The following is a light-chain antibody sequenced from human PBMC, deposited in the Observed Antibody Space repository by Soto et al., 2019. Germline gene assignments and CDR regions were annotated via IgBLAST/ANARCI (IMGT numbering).Light chain of an antibody. V-gene: IGLV2-14*03. CDR1: RGDIGGYNY. CDR3: SSYTSSTTLV. CDR2: DVY. Sequence: QSVRTQPASVSASPGQSITISCTGTRGDIGGYNYVSWYQQHPGKAPKLMIYDVYHRPSGVSNRFSASKSGNTASLTISGLQAEDEADYYCSSYTSSTTLVFGTVTKVTDL. J-gene: IGLJ1*01.